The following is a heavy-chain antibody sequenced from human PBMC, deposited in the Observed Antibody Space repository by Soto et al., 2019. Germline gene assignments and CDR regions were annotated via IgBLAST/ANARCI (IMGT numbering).Heavy chain of an antibody. CDR3: ARFYGDYRNWFDP. Sequence: QLQLQESGSGLVKPSQTLSLTCAVSGGSISSGSYSWSWIRQPPGNGLEWIGYIYHSGSTYYNPSLKSRVTISVDRSNNQFSLKLSSVTAADTAIYYCARFYGDYRNWFDPWGQGTLVTVSS. V-gene: IGHV4-30-2*01. CDR2: IYHSGST. J-gene: IGHJ5*02. CDR1: GGSISSGSYS. D-gene: IGHD4-17*01.